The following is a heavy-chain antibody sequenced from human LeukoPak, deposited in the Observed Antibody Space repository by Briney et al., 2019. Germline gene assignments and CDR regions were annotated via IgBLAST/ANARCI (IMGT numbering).Heavy chain of an antibody. D-gene: IGHD3-9*01. V-gene: IGHV4-59*01. J-gene: IGHJ6*04. CDR3: GRVGTYYDILTGQHYYYGMDL. CDR1: GGSLSSYY. CDR2: IYYCGST. Sequence: SETLSLTCTVSGGSLSSYYWSWMRQPPGKGLEGVGCIYYCGSTNYNPSLQKRVPISVDPSNNQFSQELGPVTAADTAVYCRGRVGTYYDILTGQHYYYGMDLWGKGTAVTVPS.